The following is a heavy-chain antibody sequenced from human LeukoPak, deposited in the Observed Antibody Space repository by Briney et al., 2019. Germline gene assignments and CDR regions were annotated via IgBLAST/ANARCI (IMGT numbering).Heavy chain of an antibody. CDR2: IKSKTDGGTT. CDR3: TTDLYYDILTGYYQPDY. J-gene: IGHJ4*02. CDR1: GFSFGDYA. D-gene: IGHD3-9*01. V-gene: IGHV3-15*01. Sequence: PGRSLRLSCTTSGFSFGDYAMSWFRQAPGKGLEWVGRIKSKTDGGTTDYAAPVKGRFTISRDDSKNTLYLQMNSLKTEDTAVYYCTTDLYYDILTGYYQPDYWGQGTLVTVSS.